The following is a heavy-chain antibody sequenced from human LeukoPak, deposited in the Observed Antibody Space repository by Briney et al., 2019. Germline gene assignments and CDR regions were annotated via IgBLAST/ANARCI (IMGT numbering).Heavy chain of an antibody. CDR1: GYTFTSYG. D-gene: IGHD3-3*01. J-gene: IGHJ3*02. V-gene: IGHV1-18*01. Sequence: GASVKVSCKASGYTFTSYGISWVRQAPGQGLEWMGWISAYNGNTNYAQKLQGRVTMTTDTSTSTAYMELRSLRSDDTAVYCCASISHPPTMEWANDAFDIWGQGTMVTVSS. CDR3: ASISHPPTMEWANDAFDI. CDR2: ISAYNGNT.